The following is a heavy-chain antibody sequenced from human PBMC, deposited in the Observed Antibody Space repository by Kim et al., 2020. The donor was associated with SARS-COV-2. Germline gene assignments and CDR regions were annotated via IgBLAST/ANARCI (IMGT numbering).Heavy chain of an antibody. D-gene: IGHD3-9*01. Sequence: SETLSLTCTVSGGSISSSSYYWGWIRQPPGKGLEWIGSIYYSGSTYYNPSLKSRVTISVDTSKNQFSLKLSSVTAADTAVYYCARHGGENILTGYYMLGIHYFDYWGQGTLVTVSS. CDR2: IYYSGST. CDR1: GGSISSSSYY. J-gene: IGHJ4*02. CDR3: ARHGGENILTGYYMLGIHYFDY. V-gene: IGHV4-39*01.